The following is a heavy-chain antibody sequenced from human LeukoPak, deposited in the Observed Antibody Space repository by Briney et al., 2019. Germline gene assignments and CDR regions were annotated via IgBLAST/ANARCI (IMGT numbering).Heavy chain of an antibody. CDR1: GGSISSFY. Sequence: PSETLSLTCTVSGGSISSFYWSWIRQPAGKGLEWIGRIYSSGSTNYNPSLESRVTMSVDTSKNQLSLKLSSVTAADTAVYYCARDVVAAAGTWDYWGQGTLVTVSS. D-gene: IGHD6-13*01. V-gene: IGHV4-4*07. CDR2: IYSSGST. J-gene: IGHJ4*02. CDR3: ARDVVAAAGTWDY.